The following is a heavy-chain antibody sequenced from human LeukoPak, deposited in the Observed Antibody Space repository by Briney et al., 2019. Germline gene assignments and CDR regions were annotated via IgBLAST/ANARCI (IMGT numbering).Heavy chain of an antibody. Sequence: GASVRLSCKASGYTFTSYGISWVRQAPGQGLEWMGWISAYNGNTNYAQKLQGRVTITRDKSKSTAYMELKSLRSDDTAVYYCARGEVGYNWNFFYWGQGTLVTVSS. CDR3: ARGEVGYNWNFFY. CDR1: GYTFTSYG. V-gene: IGHV1-18*01. CDR2: ISAYNGNT. D-gene: IGHD1-7*01. J-gene: IGHJ4*02.